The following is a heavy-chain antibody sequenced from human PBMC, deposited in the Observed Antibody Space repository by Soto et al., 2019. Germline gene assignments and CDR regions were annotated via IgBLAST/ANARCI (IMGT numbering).Heavy chain of an antibody. CDR1: GFTFSSYA. V-gene: IGHV3-30-3*01. CDR2: ISYDGSNK. J-gene: IGHJ4*02. Sequence: QVQLVESGGGVVQPGRSLRLSCAASGFTFSSYAMHWVRQAPGKGLEWVAVISYDGSNKYYADSVKGRFTISRDNSKNTLYRQMNSLRAEDTAVYYCARDSGYSSSWARTVGSDFDYWGQGTLVTVSS. D-gene: IGHD6-13*01. CDR3: ARDSGYSSSWARTVGSDFDY.